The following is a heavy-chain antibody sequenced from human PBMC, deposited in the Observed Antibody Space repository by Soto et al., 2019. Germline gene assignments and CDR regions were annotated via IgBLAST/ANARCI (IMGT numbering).Heavy chain of an antibody. CDR3: ARESRYCSGGSCYFLPGIDY. Sequence: QVQLVQSGAEVKKPGSSVKVSCKASGGTFSSYAISWVRQAPGQGLEWMRGIIPILGTANYAQKFQGRVTMTADESTSTAYMELSSVRSEDTAVYYCARESRYCSGGSCYFLPGIDYWGQGTLVTVSS. V-gene: IGHV1-69*12. CDR1: GGTFSSYA. D-gene: IGHD2-15*01. CDR2: IIPILGTA. J-gene: IGHJ4*02.